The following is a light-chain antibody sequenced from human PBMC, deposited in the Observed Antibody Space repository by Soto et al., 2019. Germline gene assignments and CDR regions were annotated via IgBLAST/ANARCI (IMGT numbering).Light chain of an antibody. CDR1: SSNIGKNP. CDR2: YDD. Sequence: QSVLTQPPSLPGAARRRVTISCSGCSSNIGKNPVNWYRQFLGKAPELLIYYDDLLSSGVSDRFSGSKSGTSASLAISGLQSEDEVDYYCAVWDDTLSGPVFGGGTKLTVL. CDR3: AVWDDTLSGPV. V-gene: IGLV1-36*01. J-gene: IGLJ3*02.